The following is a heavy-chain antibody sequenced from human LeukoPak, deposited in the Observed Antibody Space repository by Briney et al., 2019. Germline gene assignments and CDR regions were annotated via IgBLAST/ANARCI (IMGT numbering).Heavy chain of an antibody. CDR2: IYYSGST. J-gene: IGHJ6*02. CDR1: GGSISSYY. V-gene: IGHV4-59*06. D-gene: IGHD3-22*01. Sequence: PSETLSLTCTVSGGSISSYYWSWIRQHPGKGLEWIGYIYYSGSTYYNPSLKSRVTISVDTSKNQFSLKLSSVTAADTAVYYCARYYDSSSYGMDVWGQGTTVTVSS. CDR3: ARYYDSSSYGMDV.